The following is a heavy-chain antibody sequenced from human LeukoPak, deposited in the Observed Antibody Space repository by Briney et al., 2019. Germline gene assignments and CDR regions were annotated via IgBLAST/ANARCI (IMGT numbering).Heavy chain of an antibody. CDR2: ISSSSSYI. D-gene: IGHD3-10*01. CDR1: GFTFSSYS. V-gene: IGHV3-21*04. J-gene: IGHJ4*02. Sequence: GGSLSLSCAASGFTFSSYSMNWVRQAPGKGLEWVSSISSSSSYIYYADSVKGRFTISRDNSKNTLYLEVISLTAEDTAVYYCAKDDAWLRFGEWSQGTLVTVSS. CDR3: AKDDAWLRFGE.